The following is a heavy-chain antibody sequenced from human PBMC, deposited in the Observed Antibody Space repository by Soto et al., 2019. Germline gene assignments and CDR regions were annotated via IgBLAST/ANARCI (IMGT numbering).Heavy chain of an antibody. J-gene: IGHJ5*01. CDR2: IIPILDIT. CDR1: GSTFSNHI. CDR3: ARDSPIGSTFSGHDDIDS. D-gene: IGHD5-12*01. V-gene: IGHV1-69*08. Sequence: QVQLVQSGAEVKKPGSSVKVSCKASGSTFSNHIITWVLQAPGQGLEWMGRIIPILDITNYAQKFQGRVTITADKSTTTAYMEVSSLSSEDTAVYYCARDSPIGSTFSGHDDIDSWGQGTLVTVSS.